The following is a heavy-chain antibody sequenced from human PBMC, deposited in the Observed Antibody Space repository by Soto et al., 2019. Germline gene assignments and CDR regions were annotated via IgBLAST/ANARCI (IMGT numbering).Heavy chain of an antibody. Sequence: AALKISCKTSGCSFTRYFIHWVRQAPGQGLEWMGIINPSGGSTNYAQKLQGRVSMTRDRSTSTVHMELSSLRSDDTAMYYCAREYGNYECSGYYGYCGELTLVT. CDR1: GCSFTRYF. J-gene: IGHJ4*02. D-gene: IGHD3-22*01. CDR2: INPSGGST. CDR3: AREYGNYECSGYYGY. V-gene: IGHV1-46*01.